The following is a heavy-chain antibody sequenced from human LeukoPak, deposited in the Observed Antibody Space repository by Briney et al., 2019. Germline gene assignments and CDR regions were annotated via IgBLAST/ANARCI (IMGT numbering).Heavy chain of an antibody. Sequence: SVKVSCKASGGTFSSYAISWVRQAPGQGLEWRGGIIPVFGTSNYAQKFQGRVTITADESTRTAYMELSSLRSEDTAVYYCARAGVWDYSDSSGYHNAAFDIWGQGTMVTVSS. V-gene: IGHV1-69*13. CDR3: ARAGVWDYSDSSGYHNAAFDI. CDR2: IIPVFGTS. D-gene: IGHD3-22*01. CDR1: GGTFSSYA. J-gene: IGHJ3*02.